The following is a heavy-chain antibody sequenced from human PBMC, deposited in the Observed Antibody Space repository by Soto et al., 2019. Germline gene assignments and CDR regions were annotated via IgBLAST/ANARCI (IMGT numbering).Heavy chain of an antibody. Sequence: QVQLQESGPGLVKPSGTLSLTCAVSGGSIISSNWWSWVRQPPGKGLEWIGEIFHSGSTNYNPSLKSRVTISLDRSKIQFSLTLSSVTAADTAVYFCARNAAAAENYFDSWGQGTLVTVSS. CDR1: GGSIISSNW. CDR2: IFHSGST. J-gene: IGHJ4*02. CDR3: ARNAAAAENYFDS. D-gene: IGHD6-13*01. V-gene: IGHV4-4*02.